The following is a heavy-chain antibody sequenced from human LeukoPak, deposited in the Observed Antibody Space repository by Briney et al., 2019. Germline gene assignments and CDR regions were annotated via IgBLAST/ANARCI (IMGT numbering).Heavy chain of an antibody. CDR2: ISSSSTTI. CDR3: ARDLYYDSSGYPNY. Sequence: GGSLRLSCAASGFTFSSYSMNWVRQAPGKGLECVSYISSSSTTIYYADSVKGRFTISRDNAKNSLYLQMNSLRAEDTAVYYCARDLYYDSSGYPNYWGQGTLVTVSS. CDR1: GFTFSSYS. D-gene: IGHD3-22*01. J-gene: IGHJ4*02. V-gene: IGHV3-48*04.